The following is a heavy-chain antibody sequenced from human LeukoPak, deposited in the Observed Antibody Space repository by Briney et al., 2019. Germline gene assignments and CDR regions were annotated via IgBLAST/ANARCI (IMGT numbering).Heavy chain of an antibody. Sequence: SETLSLTCTVSGGSISSYYWSWIRQPPGKGLEWIGYIYYSGSTNYNPSLKSRVTISVDTSKNQFSLKLSSVTAADTAVYYCARGIRGSSLFYWGQGTLVTVSS. V-gene: IGHV4-59*12. D-gene: IGHD6-6*01. CDR1: GGSISSYY. J-gene: IGHJ4*02. CDR3: ARGIRGSSLFY. CDR2: IYYSGST.